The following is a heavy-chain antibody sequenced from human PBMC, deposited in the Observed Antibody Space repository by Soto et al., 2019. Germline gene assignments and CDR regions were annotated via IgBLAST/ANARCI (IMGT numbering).Heavy chain of an antibody. V-gene: IGHV3-30*18. J-gene: IGHJ4*02. Sequence: QVQLVESVGGVVLPGRSLRLSCAASEITFSSYGMHWVRQAPGKGLEWEAVISYDGSNKYYADSVKGRFTISRDNSKNTLYLQMNSLRAEDTAVYYCAKHQGGDDFDYWGQGTLVTVSS. CDR1: EITFSSYG. D-gene: IGHD2-21*02. CDR3: AKHQGGDDFDY. CDR2: ISYDGSNK.